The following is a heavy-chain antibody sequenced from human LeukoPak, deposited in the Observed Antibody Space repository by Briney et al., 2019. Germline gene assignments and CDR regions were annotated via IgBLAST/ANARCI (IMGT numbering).Heavy chain of an antibody. D-gene: IGHD6-13*01. J-gene: IGHJ4*02. CDR3: AKATAAAGNIPTDY. V-gene: IGHV3-11*04. CDR2: ISSSGSTI. Sequence: MPGGSLRLSCAASGFTFSDYYMSWIRQAPGKGLEWVSYISSSGSTIYYADSVKGRFTISRDNAKNSLYLQMNSLRVEDTAVYYCAKATAAAGNIPTDYWGQGTLVAVSS. CDR1: GFTFSDYY.